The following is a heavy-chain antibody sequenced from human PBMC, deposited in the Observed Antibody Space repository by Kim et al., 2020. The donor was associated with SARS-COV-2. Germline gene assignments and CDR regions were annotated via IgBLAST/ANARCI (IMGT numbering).Heavy chain of an antibody. Sequence: GGSLRLSCAASGFTFSVYAMHWVRQAPGKGLEWVAAISAEGDAYAPAYTASGRGMFTINKDNSRNPPIMHMNSGETDDTYCYDCTRDSGTTCAFSDAFD. D-gene: IGHD1-1*01. CDR2: ISAEGDAYAP. V-gene: IGHV3-73*01. CDR1: GFTFSVYA. CDR3: TRDSGTTCAFSDAFD. J-gene: IGHJ3*02.